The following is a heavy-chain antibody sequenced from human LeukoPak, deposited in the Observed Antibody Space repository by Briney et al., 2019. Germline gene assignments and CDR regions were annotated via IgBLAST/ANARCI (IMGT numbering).Heavy chain of an antibody. CDR2: IYTSGST. D-gene: IGHD3-10*01. Sequence: SETLSLTCTVSGGSISSYYWSWIRQPAGKGLEWIGRIYTSGSTNYNPSLKSRVTISVDTSKNQFSLKLSSVTAADTAVYYCARVSRNTMVRGVHEPPYYYYYMDVWGKGTTVTISS. V-gene: IGHV4-4*07. CDR3: ARVSRNTMVRGVHEPPYYYYYMDV. J-gene: IGHJ6*03. CDR1: GGSISSYY.